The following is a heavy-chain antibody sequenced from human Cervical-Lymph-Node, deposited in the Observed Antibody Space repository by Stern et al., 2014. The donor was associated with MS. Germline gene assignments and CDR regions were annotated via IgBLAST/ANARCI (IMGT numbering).Heavy chain of an antibody. V-gene: IGHV4-39*01. CDR1: GDSISSYTHY. CDR2: VYYRGAT. D-gene: IGHD2-8*02. J-gene: IGHJ4*02. Sequence: QLQLQESGPGLVKPSETLSLTCAVSGDSISSYTHYWAWIRQPPGKGLEWIGSVYYRGATSYTPSLRSPATIPVDTPKIPFPRGLNSVTAADTAVYYCAKHACTGAACPFDLWGQGTLVTVSS. CDR3: AKHACTGAACPFDL.